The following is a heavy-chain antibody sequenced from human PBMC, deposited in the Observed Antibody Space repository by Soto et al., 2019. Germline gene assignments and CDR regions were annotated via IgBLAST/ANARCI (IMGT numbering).Heavy chain of an antibody. CDR2: ISGSGGST. CDR3: AKGRFGAPDYYYSYMDV. CDR1: GFTFSSYA. Sequence: PGGSLRLSCAASGFTFSSYAMSWVRQAPGKGLEWVSAISGSGGSTYYADSVKGRFTISRDNSKNTLYLQMNSLRAEDTAVYYCAKGRFGAPDYYYSYMDVWGKGTTVTVSS. D-gene: IGHD3-10*01. V-gene: IGHV3-23*01. J-gene: IGHJ6*03.